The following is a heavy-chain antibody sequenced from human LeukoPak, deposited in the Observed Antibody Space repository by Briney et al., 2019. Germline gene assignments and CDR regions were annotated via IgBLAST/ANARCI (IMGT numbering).Heavy chain of an antibody. V-gene: IGHV3-48*02. D-gene: IGHD3-10*01. J-gene: IGHJ4*01. CDR1: GFTFSTYS. Sequence: GGSLRLSCAASGFTFSTYSMTWVRHAPGKGLEWLSFISSSSSTIYYAGSVKGRFTISRDNAKNSLYLQMNSLRDEDTAVYYCARLWFGELSFFDYWGQGTLVTVSS. CDR3: ARLWFGELSFFDY. CDR2: ISSSSSTI.